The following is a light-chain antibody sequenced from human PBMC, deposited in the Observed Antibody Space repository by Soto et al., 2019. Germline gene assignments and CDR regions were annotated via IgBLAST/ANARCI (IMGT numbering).Light chain of an antibody. Sequence: DIVMTQSPDSLAVSLGERATINCKSSQSGLYSSNNKNYLAWYQQKPGQPPKLLIYWASTRESGVPDRFSGSGSGTDFTITISSLQAEDVAVYYCQQYYSTPPAYTFGQGTKLEIK. CDR2: WAS. V-gene: IGKV4-1*01. J-gene: IGKJ2*01. CDR3: QQYYSTPPAYT. CDR1: QSGLYSSNNKNY.